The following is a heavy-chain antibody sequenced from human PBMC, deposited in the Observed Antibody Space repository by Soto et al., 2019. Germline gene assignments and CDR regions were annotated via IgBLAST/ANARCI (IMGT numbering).Heavy chain of an antibody. CDR1: GYTFTSYD. CDR2: MNPNSGNT. Sequence: GASVKVSCKASGYTFTSYDINWVRQATGQGLEWMGWMNPNSGNTGYAQKFQGRVTMTRNTSISTAYMELSGLRSEDTAVYYCARGGAHRYGMDVWGQGTTVTVSS. J-gene: IGHJ6*02. V-gene: IGHV1-8*01. CDR3: ARGGAHRYGMDV. D-gene: IGHD3-10*01.